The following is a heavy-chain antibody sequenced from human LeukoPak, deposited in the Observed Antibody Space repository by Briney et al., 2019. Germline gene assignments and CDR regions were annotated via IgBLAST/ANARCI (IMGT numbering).Heavy chain of an antibody. Sequence: GGSLRLSCAASGFTVSSNYMSWVRQAPGKGLEWVSVIYSGGNTYYAGSVKGRFTISRDNAKNSLYLQMNSLRAEDTAVYYCARVSHNTVTTLHYFDYWGKGTMVTVSS. V-gene: IGHV3-53*01. D-gene: IGHD4-17*01. J-gene: IGHJ4*02. CDR1: GFTVSSNY. CDR2: IYSGGNT. CDR3: ARVSHNTVTTLHYFDY.